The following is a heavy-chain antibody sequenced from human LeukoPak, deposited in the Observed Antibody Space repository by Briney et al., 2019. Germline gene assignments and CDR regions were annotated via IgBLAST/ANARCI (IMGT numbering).Heavy chain of an antibody. V-gene: IGHV1-69*04. CDR3: ASIGGYYYYGMDV. J-gene: IGHJ6*02. Sequence: SVKVSCKASGGTFSSYAISWVRQAPGQGLEWMGRIIPILGIANYAQKFQGRVTITADKSTSTAYMELSSLRAEDTAVYYCASIGGYYYYGMDVWGQGTTVTVSS. CDR2: IIPILGIA. D-gene: IGHD4-23*01. CDR1: GGTFSSYA.